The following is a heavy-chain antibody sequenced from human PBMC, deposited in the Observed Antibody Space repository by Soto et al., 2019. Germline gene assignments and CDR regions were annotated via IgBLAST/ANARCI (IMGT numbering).Heavy chain of an antibody. Sequence: GGSLRLSCAASGLTFSNAWMNWVRQAPGKGLEWVGRIKSKTDGGTTDYAAPVKGRFTISRDDSKNTLYLQMNSLKTEDTAVYYCTTELELLRTLKAHWFDPWGQGTLVTVSS. J-gene: IGHJ5*02. CDR2: IKSKTDGGTT. V-gene: IGHV3-15*07. CDR3: TTELELLRTLKAHWFDP. CDR1: GLTFSNAW. D-gene: IGHD1-7*01.